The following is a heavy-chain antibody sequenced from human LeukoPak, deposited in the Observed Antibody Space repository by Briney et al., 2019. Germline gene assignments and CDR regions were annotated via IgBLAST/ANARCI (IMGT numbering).Heavy chain of an antibody. CDR3: AKDAKWELQGYFQH. J-gene: IGHJ1*01. D-gene: IGHD1-26*01. CDR2: ITSSSTTI. Sequence: GGSLRLSCATSGFTFSSYSMNWVRQAPGKGLEWVSYITSSSTTIYYADSVKGRFTISRDNAKNTLYLQMNSLRAEDTAVYYCAKDAKWELQGYFQHWGQGTLVTVSS. V-gene: IGHV3-48*01. CDR1: GFTFSSYS.